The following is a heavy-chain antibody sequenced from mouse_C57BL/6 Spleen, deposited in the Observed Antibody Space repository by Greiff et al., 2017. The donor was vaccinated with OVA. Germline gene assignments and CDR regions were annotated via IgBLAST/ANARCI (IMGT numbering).Heavy chain of an antibody. D-gene: IGHD2-3*01. Sequence: EVQRVESGGGLVQPGGSLKLSCAASGFTFSDYYMYWVRQTPEKRLEWVAYISNGGGSTYYPDTVKGRFTISRDNAKNTLYLQMSRLKSEDTAMYYCARSDGGAMDYWGQGTSVTVSS. CDR3: ARSDGGAMDY. CDR1: GFTFSDYY. CDR2: ISNGGGST. V-gene: IGHV5-12*01. J-gene: IGHJ4*01.